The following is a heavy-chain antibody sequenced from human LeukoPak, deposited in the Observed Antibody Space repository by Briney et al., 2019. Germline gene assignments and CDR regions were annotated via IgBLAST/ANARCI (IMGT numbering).Heavy chain of an antibody. J-gene: IGHJ5*02. Sequence: PSETLSLTCTLSGGSISSYYWSWIRQPPGKGLEWIGYFYYSGRTNYNPSPKSRVTIPVDTSKNQFSLKLSSVTAADTAVYYCAREDSSSWNNWFDPWGQGTLVTVSS. CDR3: AREDSSSWNNWFDP. CDR2: FYYSGRT. V-gene: IGHV4-59*01. D-gene: IGHD6-13*01. CDR1: GGSISSYY.